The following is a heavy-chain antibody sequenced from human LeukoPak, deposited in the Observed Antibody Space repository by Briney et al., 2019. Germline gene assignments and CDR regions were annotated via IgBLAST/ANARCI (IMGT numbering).Heavy chain of an antibody. V-gene: IGHV4-31*03. CDR1: GGSISSGDFY. J-gene: IGHJ4*02. CDR2: IYYSGST. Sequence: SQTLSLTCTVSGGSISSGDFYWSWIRQHPGKGLEWIGYIYYSGSTYYNPSLKSRVTISVDTSKNQFSLKLSSVTAADTAVYYCARAGEYGSAWARGPLVDYWGQGTLVTVSS. CDR3: ARAGEYGSAWARGPLVDY. D-gene: IGHD6-19*01.